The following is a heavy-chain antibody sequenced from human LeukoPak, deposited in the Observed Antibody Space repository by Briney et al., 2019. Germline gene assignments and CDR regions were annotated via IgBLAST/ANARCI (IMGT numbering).Heavy chain of an antibody. CDR3: AKDIYLKWELRD. V-gene: IGHV3-43*02. D-gene: IGHD1-26*01. CDR1: GFTLEDYA. J-gene: IGHJ4*02. Sequence: GGSLRLSCAASGFTLEDYAMHWVRKAPGKGLEGVSLISGDGGSTYYADSVKGRFTISRDNSKNSLYLQMKSLRTEDTALYYCAKDIYLKWELRDWGQGTLVTVSS. CDR2: ISGDGGST.